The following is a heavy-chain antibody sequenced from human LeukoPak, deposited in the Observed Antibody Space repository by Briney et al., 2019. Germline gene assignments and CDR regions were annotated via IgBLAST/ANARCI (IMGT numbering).Heavy chain of an antibody. J-gene: IGHJ3*02. CDR3: ARRQVVVVPAAIGATYAFDI. CDR1: GYSFTSYW. D-gene: IGHD2-2*01. Sequence: GESLKISCKGSGYSFTSYWIGWVRQMPGKGLEWMGIIYPGDSDTRYSPSFQGQVTISADKSISTAYLQWSSLKASDTAMYYCARRQVVVVPAAIGATYAFDIWGQGTMVTVSS. V-gene: IGHV5-51*01. CDR2: IYPGDSDT.